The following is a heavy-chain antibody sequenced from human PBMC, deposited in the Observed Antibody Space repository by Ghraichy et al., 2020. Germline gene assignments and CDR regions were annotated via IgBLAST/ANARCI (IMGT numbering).Heavy chain of an antibody. J-gene: IGHJ4*02. CDR3: ARDLVRARSPQVCSSISCPPAF. CDR2: ISAYNGNT. Sequence: ASVKVSCKASGYTFTSYVINWVRQAPGQGLEWMGWISAYNGNTNYAQKLQDRVTMTTDTSTSTAYMELRSLRSDDTAVYYCARDLVRARSPQVCSSISCPPAFWGQGTLVTVSS. D-gene: IGHD2-2*01. CDR1: GYTFTSYV. V-gene: IGHV1-18*04.